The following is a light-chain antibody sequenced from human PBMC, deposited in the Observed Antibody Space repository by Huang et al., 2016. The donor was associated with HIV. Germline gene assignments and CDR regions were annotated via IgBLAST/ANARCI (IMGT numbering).Light chain of an antibody. CDR2: KAS. V-gene: IGKV1-5*03. J-gene: IGKJ2*01. CDR3: QQYNSYPYT. Sequence: DIQMTQSPSTLSASVGDRVTITCRASQSISSWLAWYQQKPGKAPKLLIYKASSVESGVPSRFSGSGSGTEYTLTISSLQPDDFATYYCQQYNSYPYTFGQGTKLEIK. CDR1: QSISSW.